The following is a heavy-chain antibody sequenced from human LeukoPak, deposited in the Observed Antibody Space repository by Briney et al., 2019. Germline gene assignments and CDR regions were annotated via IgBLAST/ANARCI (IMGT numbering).Heavy chain of an antibody. CDR2: VYYGETT. V-gene: IGHV4-39*01. J-gene: IGHJ6*03. Sequence: ASETLSLTCTVSGGSISSTTYYWAWIRQPPGMGLEWIGSVYYGETTYYNPSLESRVPISVDTSKNQFSLRLNSVTAADTAVYYCARHEASYFYYYMDVWGAGTTVIVSS. CDR1: GGSISSTTYY. CDR3: ARHEASYFYYYMDV.